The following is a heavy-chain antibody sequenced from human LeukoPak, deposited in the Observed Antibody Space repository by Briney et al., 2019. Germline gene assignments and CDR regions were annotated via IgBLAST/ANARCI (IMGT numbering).Heavy chain of an antibody. Sequence: GGSLRLSCAISTFTFSSYSMNWLRQAPGTGLDWLSYREYSGTTSYYADSVKGRFTVSRDNAKNSLYLQMSSLRDEDTAVYYCARISGFTLDYWGPGTLVTVSS. CDR2: REYSGTTS. J-gene: IGHJ4*02. CDR1: TFTFSSYS. V-gene: IGHV3-48*02. CDR3: ARISGFTLDY.